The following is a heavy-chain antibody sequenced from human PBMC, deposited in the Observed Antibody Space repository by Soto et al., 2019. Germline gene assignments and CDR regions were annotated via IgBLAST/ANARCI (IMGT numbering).Heavy chain of an antibody. Sequence: SVKVSCKASGGTFSSYAISWVRQAPGQGLEWMGGINPIIGTTNYAQKYQGRVTMTADKSTSTAYMKLSSLRSEDTAVYYCARSGCSGGSCYSYYFDYWGQG. D-gene: IGHD2-15*01. CDR3: ARSGCSGGSCYSYYFDY. CDR2: INPIIGTT. J-gene: IGHJ4*02. CDR1: GGTFSSYA. V-gene: IGHV1-69*06.